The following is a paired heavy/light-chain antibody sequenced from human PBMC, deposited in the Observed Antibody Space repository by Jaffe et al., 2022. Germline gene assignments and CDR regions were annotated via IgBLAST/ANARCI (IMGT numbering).Light chain of an antibody. CDR1: SSDVGGYNY. V-gene: IGLV2-8*01. Sequence: QSALTQPPSASGSPGQSVTISCTGTSSDVGGYNYVSWYQQHPGKAPKLMIYEVSKRPSGVPDRFSGSKSGNTASLTVSGLQAEDEADYYCSSYAGSNNFDVVFGGGTKLTVL. CDR3: SSYAGSNNFDVV. J-gene: IGLJ2*01. CDR2: EVS.
Heavy chain of an antibody. CDR2: IIPILGIA. V-gene: IGHV1-69*02. D-gene: IGHD2-15*01. Sequence: QVQLVQSGAEVKKPGSSVKVSCKASGGTFSSYTISWVRQAPGQGLEWMGRIIPILGIANYAQKFQGRVTITADKSTSTAYMELSSLRSEDTAVYYCARKAGGCSGGSCYSELEDWGQGTLVTVSS. CDR1: GGTFSSYT. J-gene: IGHJ4*02. CDR3: ARKAGGCSGGSCYSELED.